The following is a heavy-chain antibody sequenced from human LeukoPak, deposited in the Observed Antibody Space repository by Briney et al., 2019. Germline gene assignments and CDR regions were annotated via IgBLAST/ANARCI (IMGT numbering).Heavy chain of an antibody. CDR1: GFTVSSNY. Sequence: GGSLRLSCAASGFTVSSNYMSWVRQAPGKGLEWVSVIYSGGSTFYADSVKGRFSIPRDNSKNTLYLQMNSLRAEDTAVYYCASAHGSNYGSLGDWGQGTLVTVSS. CDR3: ASAHGSNYGSLGD. D-gene: IGHD5-18*01. J-gene: IGHJ4*02. CDR2: IYSGGST. V-gene: IGHV3-53*01.